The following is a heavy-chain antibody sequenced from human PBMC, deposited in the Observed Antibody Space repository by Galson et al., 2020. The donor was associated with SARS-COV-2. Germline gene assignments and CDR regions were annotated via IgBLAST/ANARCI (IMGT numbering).Heavy chain of an antibody. CDR1: GGSFSGYY. J-gene: IGHJ6*02. V-gene: IGHV4-34*01. CDR2: INHSGST. D-gene: IGHD3-10*01. Sequence: SETLSLTCAVYGGSFSGYYWSWIRQPPGKGLEWIGEINHSGSTNYNPSLKSRVTISVDTSKHQFSLKLSSVTAADTAVYYCARALGNYGSGATYYYYYGMDVWGQGTTVTVSS. CDR3: ARALGNYGSGATYYYYYGMDV.